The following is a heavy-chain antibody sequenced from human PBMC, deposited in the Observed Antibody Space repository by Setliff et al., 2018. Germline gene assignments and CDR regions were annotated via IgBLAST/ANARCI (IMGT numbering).Heavy chain of an antibody. CDR1: GFTFRDYD. D-gene: IGHD1-20*01. CDR2: MSNTAWTA. Sequence: GGSLRLSCSVSGFTFRDYDMTWVRHAPGKGLEWVSSMSNTAWTAHYADAVNGRFTISRDNSRNRLYLQMDSLRDDDTGIYYCASDVNNCNDLDYWGHGTLVTVSS. CDR3: ASDVNNCNDLDY. V-gene: IGHV3-23*01. J-gene: IGHJ4*01.